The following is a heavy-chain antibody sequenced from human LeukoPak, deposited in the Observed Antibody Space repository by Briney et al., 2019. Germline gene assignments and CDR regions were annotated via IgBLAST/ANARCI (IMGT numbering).Heavy chain of an antibody. Sequence: GGSLRLSCVASGFTFSSTGLHWVRQAPGKGLEWVAMISPDGTKTFYTDSMKGRLTISRDNSNNTLYLQMHSLRVAATALYYCATEGEEWTNFDYWGQGTLVIVSS. V-gene: IGHV3-30*04. J-gene: IGHJ4*02. CDR1: GFTFSSTG. CDR2: ISPDGTKT. CDR3: ATEGEEWTNFDY. D-gene: IGHD3-3*01.